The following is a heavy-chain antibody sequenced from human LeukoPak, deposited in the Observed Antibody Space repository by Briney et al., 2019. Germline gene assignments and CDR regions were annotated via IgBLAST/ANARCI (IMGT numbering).Heavy chain of an antibody. CDR3: GKTTTGYSSGRYPGWPVDY. D-gene: IGHD6-19*01. CDR1: GFTFNSYA. J-gene: IGHJ4*02. Sequence: PGGSLRLSCAASGFTFNSYAMYWVRQAPGKGLEWVPGIFGSGGSAHYADSVKGRFTISRDNSKNTVYLQMDSLRVDDTAVCYCGKTTTGYSSGRYPGWPVDYWGQGTLVTVSS. V-gene: IGHV3-23*01. CDR2: IFGSGGSA.